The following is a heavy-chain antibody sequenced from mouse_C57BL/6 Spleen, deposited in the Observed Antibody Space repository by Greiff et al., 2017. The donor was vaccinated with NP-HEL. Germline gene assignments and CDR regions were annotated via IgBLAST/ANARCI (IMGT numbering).Heavy chain of an antibody. D-gene: IGHD2-5*01. Sequence: VKLQQPGAELVKPGASVQMSCKASGYTFTSYWITWVKQRPGQGLEWIGDIYPGSGSTNYNEKFKSKATLTVDTSSSTAYMQLSSLTSEDSAVYDCARGATYYSKGFAYWGQGTLVTVSA. CDR2: IYPGSGST. CDR1: GYTFTSYW. CDR3: ARGATYYSKGFAY. V-gene: IGHV1-55*01. J-gene: IGHJ3*01.